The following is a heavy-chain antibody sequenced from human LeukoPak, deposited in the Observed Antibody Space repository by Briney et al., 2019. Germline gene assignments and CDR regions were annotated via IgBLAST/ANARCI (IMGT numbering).Heavy chain of an antibody. CDR3: ARDGGLDTALVTGVFDF. CDR1: GYTFTSYD. J-gene: IGHJ4*02. V-gene: IGHV1-18*01. Sequence: ASVKVSCKASGYTFTSYDISWVRQAPGQGLEWMGWISDYRGNTKYGQRFQGRVTLTTDSSTNIANMELRSLKSDDTAVYYCARDGGLDTALVTGVFDFWGQGTLVTVSS. D-gene: IGHD5-18*01. CDR2: ISDYRGNT.